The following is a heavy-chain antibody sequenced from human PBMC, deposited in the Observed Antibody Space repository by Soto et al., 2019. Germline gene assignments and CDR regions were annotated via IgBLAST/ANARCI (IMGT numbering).Heavy chain of an antibody. CDR3: ARPLVTYYYDSSDLGAFDI. V-gene: IGHV1-69*13. J-gene: IGHJ3*02. CDR2: IIPIFGTA. Sequence: ASVKVSCKASGGTFSSYAISWVRQAPGQGLEWMGGIIPIFGTANYAQKFQGRVTITADESTSTAYMELSSLRSEDTAVYYCARPLVTYYYDSSDLGAFDIWGQGAMVTVSS. CDR1: GGTFSSYA. D-gene: IGHD3-22*01.